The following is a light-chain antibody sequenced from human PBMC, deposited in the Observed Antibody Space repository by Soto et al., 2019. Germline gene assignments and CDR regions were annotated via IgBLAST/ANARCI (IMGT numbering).Light chain of an antibody. CDR1: QSVRSN. CDR3: QQYNNWWT. CDR2: GAS. J-gene: IGKJ1*01. V-gene: IGKV3-15*01. Sequence: EIVMTQSPSTLSVSPGERATLSCWASQSVRSNYLAWYQQKPGQAPRLLIYGASTRATGIPARFSGSGSGTEFTLTISSLQSEDFAVYYCQQYNNWWTLGQGTKVDIK.